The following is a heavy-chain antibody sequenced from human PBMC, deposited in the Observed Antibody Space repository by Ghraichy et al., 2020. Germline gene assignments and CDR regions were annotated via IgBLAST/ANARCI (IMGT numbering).Heavy chain of an antibody. D-gene: IGHD2-21*01. V-gene: IGHV4-39*01. Sequence: SQTLSLTCTVSGGYIDNNSYYWAWIRQPPGKGLEWMGSTYFSGSTYYNTSLVVRITMTMETYKTQFSLRLISVTAADTGVYYCARHGVMQRIFDYWGRGALVTVSS. CDR3: ARHGVMQRIFDY. CDR1: GGYIDNNSYY. J-gene: IGHJ4*02. CDR2: TYFSGST.